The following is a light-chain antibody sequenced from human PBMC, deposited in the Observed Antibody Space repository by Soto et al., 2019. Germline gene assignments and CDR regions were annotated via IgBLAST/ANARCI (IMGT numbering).Light chain of an antibody. J-gene: IGKJ4*01. CDR1: QSVSSY. Sequence: IVLTQSPATLSLSPWERATLSCRASQSVSSYLAWYQQKPGQAPRLLIYDASNRATGIPARFSGSGSGTDFTLSISTLEPEDFAVYYCQQRNYPLTFGGGTKVDIK. CDR3: QQRNYPLT. CDR2: DAS. V-gene: IGKV3-11*01.